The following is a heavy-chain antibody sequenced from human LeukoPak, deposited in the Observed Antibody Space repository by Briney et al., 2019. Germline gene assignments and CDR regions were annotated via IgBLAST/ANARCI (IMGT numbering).Heavy chain of an antibody. CDR3: ARDGGGVSSWVSH. CDR2: VDPGDSFT. D-gene: IGHD2-8*02. Sequence: GESLRISCKGSGYSFSSYWISWVRQMPGKGLEWMGRVDPGDSFTKYRPSLEGRVTISVDKSLSTVYLQWSSLKASDTAIYYCARDGGGVSSWVSHWGQGTLVTVSS. CDR1: GYSFSSYW. V-gene: IGHV5-10-1*01. J-gene: IGHJ4*02.